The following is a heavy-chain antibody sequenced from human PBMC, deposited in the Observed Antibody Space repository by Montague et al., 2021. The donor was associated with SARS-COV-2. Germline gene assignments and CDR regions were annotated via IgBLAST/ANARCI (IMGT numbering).Heavy chain of an antibody. CDR3: ARDGYSSSWNGLHWFDP. CDR2: IYTSGST. V-gene: IGHV4-61*02. D-gene: IGHD6-13*01. J-gene: IGHJ5*02. Sequence: TLSLTCTVSIGSISSGSYYWSWIRQPAGKGLEWIGRIYTSGSTNYNPSLKSRVTISVDTSKNQFSLKLSSVTAADTAVYYCARDGYSSSWNGLHWFDPWGQGTLATVSS. CDR1: IGSISSGSYY.